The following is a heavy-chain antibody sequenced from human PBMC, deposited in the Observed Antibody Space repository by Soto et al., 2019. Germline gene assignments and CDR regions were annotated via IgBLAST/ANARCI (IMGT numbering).Heavy chain of an antibody. CDR3: ATSIAAAFVNWFDP. Sequence: ASVKVSCKASGGTFSSYAISWVRQAPGQGLEWMGGIIPIFGTANYAQKFQGRVTITADKSTSTAYMKLSSLRSEDTAVYYCATSIAAAFVNWFDPWGQGTLVTVSS. J-gene: IGHJ5*02. CDR1: GGTFSSYA. CDR2: IIPIFGTA. D-gene: IGHD6-13*01. V-gene: IGHV1-69*06.